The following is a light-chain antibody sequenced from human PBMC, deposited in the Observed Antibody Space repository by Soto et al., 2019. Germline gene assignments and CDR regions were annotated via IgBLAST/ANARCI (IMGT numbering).Light chain of an antibody. CDR2: EVS. Sequence: QSVLTQPPSSSGTPGQRVSISCSGSSSNIGSNPVNWYQQHPGKATKLMIYEVSKRPSGVSNRFSGSKSGNTASLTISGLQAEDEADYYCSSYTTITTLHVLGTGTTVTVL. V-gene: IGLV2-14*02. CDR3: SSYTTITTLHV. J-gene: IGLJ1*01. CDR1: SSNIGSNP.